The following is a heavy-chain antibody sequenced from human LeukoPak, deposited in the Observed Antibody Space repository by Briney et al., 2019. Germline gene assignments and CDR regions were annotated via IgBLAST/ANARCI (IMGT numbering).Heavy chain of an antibody. Sequence: GGSLRLSCATSGFTFSNYAMSWVRQAPGKGLEWTSAVTGGGGDTTYYADSVEGRFTIYRDSSKNTLYLQMNSLRVEDTATYYCVRDWTVRYSGYNLGGDWGQGTLVTVPS. J-gene: IGHJ4*02. V-gene: IGHV3-23*01. D-gene: IGHD5-12*01. CDR3: VRDWTVRYSGYNLGGD. CDR2: VTGGGGDTT. CDR1: GFTFSNYA.